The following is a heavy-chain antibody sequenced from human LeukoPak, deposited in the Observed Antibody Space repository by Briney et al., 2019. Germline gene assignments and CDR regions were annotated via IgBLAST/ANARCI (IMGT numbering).Heavy chain of an antibody. J-gene: IGHJ4*02. D-gene: IGHD4-23*01. V-gene: IGHV4-39*02. CDR1: GGSISSSSYY. CDR2: IYYSGST. Sequence: NPSQTLSLTCTVSGGSISSSSYYWGWIRQPPGKGLEWIGSIYYSGSTYYNPSLKSRVTISVDTSKNQFSLKLSSVTAADTAVYYCARDYGGNIREGIDYWGQGTLVTVSS. CDR3: ARDYGGNIREGIDY.